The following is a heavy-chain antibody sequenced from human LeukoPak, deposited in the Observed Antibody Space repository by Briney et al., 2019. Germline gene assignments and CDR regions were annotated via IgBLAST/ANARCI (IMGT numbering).Heavy chain of an antibody. CDR1: GYSFTSYW. V-gene: IGHV5-51*01. CDR2: IYPGDSHT. Sequence: PGESLKISCKGSGYSFTSYWIGWVRQMPGKGLEWMGIIYPGDSHTRYSPSFQGQVTISADKYISTAYLQWSSLKASDTAMYYCARRAGLYYYYMDVWGKGTTVTVSS. CDR3: ARRAGLYYYYMDV. J-gene: IGHJ6*03.